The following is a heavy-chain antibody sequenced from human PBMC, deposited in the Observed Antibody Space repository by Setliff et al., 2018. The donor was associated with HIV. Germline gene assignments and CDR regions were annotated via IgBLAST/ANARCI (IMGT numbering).Heavy chain of an antibody. Sequence: SETLSLTCTVSGGSISRGDYYWNWIRQPAGKGLEWIGHIHTSGSTSGSTYYNPSLKSRVMISVETSKNQFSLKLSSVTAADTAVYYCARGGGSRAATSSYYYMDVWGKGTTVTVAS. CDR2: IHTSGSTSGST. J-gene: IGHJ6*03. D-gene: IGHD2-15*01. CDR3: ARGGGSRAATSSYYYMDV. V-gene: IGHV4-61*09. CDR1: GGSISRGDYY.